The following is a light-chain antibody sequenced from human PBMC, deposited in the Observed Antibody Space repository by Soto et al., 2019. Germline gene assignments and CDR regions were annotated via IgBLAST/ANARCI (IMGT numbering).Light chain of an antibody. J-gene: IGKJ1*01. Sequence: IVLTQSPGTLSLSPGERATLSCTAIQSVSTSSLAWYQPKPGQAPRLLIYGASTRATDVPDRFSGSGSGADLTLSLSRLEPEDFAVYDCQQYGSSPTRTFGQGTQVDI. V-gene: IGKV3-20*01. CDR2: GAS. CDR3: QQYGSSPTRT. CDR1: QSVSTSS.